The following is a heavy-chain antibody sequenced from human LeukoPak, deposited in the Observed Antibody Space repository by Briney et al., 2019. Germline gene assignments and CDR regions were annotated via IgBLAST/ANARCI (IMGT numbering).Heavy chain of an antibody. CDR2: ISGSGGDA. CDR3: AKSRYSSGWDYFDY. V-gene: IGHV3-23*01. J-gene: IGHJ4*02. CDR1: GFTSSIYA. D-gene: IGHD6-19*01. Sequence: PGGSLRLSCAPPGFTSSIYAMSWVRQPPGKGLEWVSTISGSGGDAYYADSVKGRFTISRDNSKNTLYLQMNSLRAEDTAVYYCAKSRYSSGWDYFDYCGQGTLVTVSS.